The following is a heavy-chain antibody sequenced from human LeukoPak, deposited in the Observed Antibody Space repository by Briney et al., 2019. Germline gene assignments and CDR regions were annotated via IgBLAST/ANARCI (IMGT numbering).Heavy chain of an antibody. D-gene: IGHD6-19*01. CDR3: ARVSFGQEQWVARAPNPLDI. CDR2: VYSSWST. Sequence: SETLSLTCTVSGGSIVKQYWSWIRQPPTKGLEWIGYVYSSWSTTYNPSLGSRVTISVDTSKSQFSLKLSYVPAAATAVYFCARVSFGQEQWVARAPNPLDIWGQGTMVAVSS. J-gene: IGHJ3*02. CDR1: GGSIVKQY. V-gene: IGHV4-59*11.